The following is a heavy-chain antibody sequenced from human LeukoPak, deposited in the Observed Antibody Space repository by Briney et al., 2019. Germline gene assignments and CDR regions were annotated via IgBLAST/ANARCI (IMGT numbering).Heavy chain of an antibody. J-gene: IGHJ3*02. CDR1: GYTFTGYY. Sequence: ASVKVSCKASGYTFTGYYMHWVRQAPGQGLEWMGWINPNSGGTNYAQKFQGRVTMTRDTSISTAYMELSRLRSDDTAVYYCARVSRSLVRFGPIDIRGQGTMVTVSS. D-gene: IGHD3-10*01. CDR3: ARVSRSLVRFGPIDI. V-gene: IGHV1-2*02. CDR2: INPNSGGT.